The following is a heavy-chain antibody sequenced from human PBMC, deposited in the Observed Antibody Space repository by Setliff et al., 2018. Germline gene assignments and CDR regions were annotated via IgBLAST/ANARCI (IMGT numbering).Heavy chain of an antibody. CDR1: GYTFTNYD. Sequence: GASVKVSCKASGYTFTNYDINWVRQATGQGLEWIGWMNPNSGNTGYAQKFQGRVTMTRDTAISTAYMELGSLRSEDTAVYYCARRPGYRSAHSNESYWGQGTLVTV. D-gene: IGHD3-16*02. J-gene: IGHJ4*02. CDR3: ARRPGYRSAHSNESY. CDR2: MNPNSGNT. V-gene: IGHV1-8*01.